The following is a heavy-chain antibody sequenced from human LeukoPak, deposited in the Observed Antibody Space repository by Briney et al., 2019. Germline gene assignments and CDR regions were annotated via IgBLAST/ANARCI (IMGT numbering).Heavy chain of an antibody. CDR2: IIPIFGTA. CDR1: GGTFSSYA. Sequence: GASVKVSCTASGGTFSSYAISWVRQAPGQGLEWMGGIIPIFGTANYAQKFQGRVTITADESTSTAYMELSSLRSEDTAVYYCARDLGPENWFDPWGQGTLVTVSS. J-gene: IGHJ5*02. V-gene: IGHV1-69*13. CDR3: ARDLGPENWFDP.